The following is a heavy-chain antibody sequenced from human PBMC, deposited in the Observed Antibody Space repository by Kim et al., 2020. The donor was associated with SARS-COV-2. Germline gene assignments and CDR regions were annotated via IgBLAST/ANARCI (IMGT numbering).Heavy chain of an antibody. CDR1: GYTFGNYW. D-gene: IGHD3-22*01. CDR2: VYPGDSDA. V-gene: IGHV5-51*01. CDR3: ARQHSLSSVHHPWFDS. J-gene: IGHJ5*01. Sequence: GESLKISCKGSGYTFGNYWIGWVRQVPGKGLEWMGIVYPGDSDARYSPSFQDQVTISVDKSTSTAYLQWRSLMASDSAMYFCARQHSLSSVHHPWFDSWGQGTLVTVSS.